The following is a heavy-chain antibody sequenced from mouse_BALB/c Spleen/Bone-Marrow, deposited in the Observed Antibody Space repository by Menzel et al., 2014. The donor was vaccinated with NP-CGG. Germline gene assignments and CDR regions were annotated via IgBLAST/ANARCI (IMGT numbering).Heavy chain of an antibody. CDR1: GFDFSRYW. D-gene: IGHD1-1*01. Sequence: DVHLVESGGGLVQPGGSLKLSCAASGFDFSRYWMSWGRQAPGKGLEWIGEINPDSSTINYTPSLKDKFIISRDNAKNTLYLQMSKVRSEDTALYYCARLSYYGRFAYWGQGTLVTVSA. J-gene: IGHJ3*01. CDR3: ARLSYYGRFAY. V-gene: IGHV4-1*02. CDR2: INPDSSTI.